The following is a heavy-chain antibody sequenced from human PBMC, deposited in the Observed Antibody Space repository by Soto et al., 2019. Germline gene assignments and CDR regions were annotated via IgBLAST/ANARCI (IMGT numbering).Heavy chain of an antibody. D-gene: IGHD3-10*01. CDR1: GGSISSGDYY. CDR3: ARDLMVRGVYNY. J-gene: IGHJ4*02. Sequence: SSETLSLTCTVSGGSISSGDYYWSWIRQPPGKGLEWIGYIYYSGSTYYNPSLKSRVTISVDTSKNQFSLKLSSVTAADTAVYYCARDLMVRGVYNYWGQGTLVTVPQ. CDR2: IYYSGST. V-gene: IGHV4-30-4*01.